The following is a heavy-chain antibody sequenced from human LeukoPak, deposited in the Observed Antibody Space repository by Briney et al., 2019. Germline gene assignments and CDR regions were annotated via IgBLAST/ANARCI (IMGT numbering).Heavy chain of an antibody. Sequence: SQTLSLTCAXSGDSVSSXXXXXXXXXQXXSXXXXXXXXXXXXXKXYNXXAVSVKSXXXINPDTSKNQFSLQLNSVTPEDTAVYYCARDQFARAQQLTRGGMDVWGQGTTVTVSS. CDR1: GDSVSSXXXX. V-gene: IGHV6-1*01. D-gene: IGHD6-13*01. J-gene: IGHJ6*02. CDR2: XXXXXKXYN. CDR3: ARDQFARAQQLTRGGMDV.